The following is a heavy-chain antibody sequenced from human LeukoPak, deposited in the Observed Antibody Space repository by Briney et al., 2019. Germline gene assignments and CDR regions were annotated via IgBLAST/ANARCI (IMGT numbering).Heavy chain of an antibody. CDR1: GFTLSSYE. D-gene: IGHD3-3*01. CDR2: IDYSGDTT. CDR3: ASYDFWSAPVVDY. V-gene: IGHV3-23*01. J-gene: IGHJ4*02. Sequence: GGSLRLSCTASGFTLSSYEMTWIRQAPGKGLEWVSSIDYSGDTTYYADSVKGRFTISRDNSKNTLYLQMDSLRAEDTAVYYCASYDFWSAPVVDYWGQGTLVTVSS.